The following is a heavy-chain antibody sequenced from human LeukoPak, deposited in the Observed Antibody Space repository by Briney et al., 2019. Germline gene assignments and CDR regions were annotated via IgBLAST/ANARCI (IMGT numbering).Heavy chain of an antibody. CDR2: IHNSGST. D-gene: IGHD2-15*01. CDR1: GGSISGYY. Sequence: SQTLPLTCTVSGGSISGYYWSWIRRPPGKGLEWIGDIHNSGSTNYNPSLKSRVTISIDTSKNHFSLKLSSVTAADTAVYYCTRVTPGGLCDYWGQGAQVTVSS. V-gene: IGHV4-4*08. CDR3: TRVTPGGLCDY. J-gene: IGHJ4*02.